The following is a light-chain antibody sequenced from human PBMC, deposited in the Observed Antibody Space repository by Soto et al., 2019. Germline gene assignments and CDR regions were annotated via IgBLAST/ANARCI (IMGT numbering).Light chain of an antibody. J-gene: IGKJ1*01. V-gene: IGKV1-5*01. CDR3: QQYWT. Sequence: GDRVTITCRASQSISSWLAWYQQKPGKAPKLLIYDASSLESGVPSRFSGSGSGTEFTLTISSLQPDDFATYYCQQYWTFGQGTQVDIK. CDR2: DAS. CDR1: QSISSW.